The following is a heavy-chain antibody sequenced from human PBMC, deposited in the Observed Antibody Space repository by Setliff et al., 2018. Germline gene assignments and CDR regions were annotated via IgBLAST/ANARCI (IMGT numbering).Heavy chain of an antibody. Sequence: SVEVSCKASGYTFSSYAISWVRQGPGQGLEWMGGIIPIFGTANYAQKFQGRVTITADESTSTANMELSSLRSEDTAVYYCARGLSTNTDSWGQGTLVTVSS. CDR3: ARGLSTNTDS. J-gene: IGHJ4*02. CDR1: GYTFSSYA. CDR2: IIPIFGTA. D-gene: IGHD1-1*01. V-gene: IGHV1-69*13.